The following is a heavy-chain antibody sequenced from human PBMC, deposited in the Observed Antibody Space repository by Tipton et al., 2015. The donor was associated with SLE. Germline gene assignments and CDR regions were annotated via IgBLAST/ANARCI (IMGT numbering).Heavy chain of an antibody. CDR1: GESFNGYF. D-gene: IGHD3-10*01. Sequence: TLSLTCAVYGESFNGYFWTWIRQPPGKGLEWIAEIIHSGVTNYNPSLRSRVTISVDTSKNQFSLNLTSVTAADTAVYYCARHSWFYYGTGSHIDYWGQGILVTVSS. CDR3: ARHSWFYYGTGSHIDY. J-gene: IGHJ4*02. V-gene: IGHV4-34*12. CDR2: IIHSGVT.